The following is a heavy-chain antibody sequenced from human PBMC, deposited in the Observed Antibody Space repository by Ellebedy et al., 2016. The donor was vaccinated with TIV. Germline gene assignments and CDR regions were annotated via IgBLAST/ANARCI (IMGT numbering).Heavy chain of an antibody. J-gene: IGHJ4*02. Sequence: GGSLRLXCAASGFTFSSYGMHWVRQAPGKGLEWVAVISYDGSNKYYADSVKSRFTISRDNSKNTLYLQMNSLRAEDTAVYYCAKLPGIAVAGSDYWGQGTLVTVSS. CDR1: GFTFSSYG. CDR2: ISYDGSNK. CDR3: AKLPGIAVAGSDY. V-gene: IGHV3-30*18. D-gene: IGHD6-19*01.